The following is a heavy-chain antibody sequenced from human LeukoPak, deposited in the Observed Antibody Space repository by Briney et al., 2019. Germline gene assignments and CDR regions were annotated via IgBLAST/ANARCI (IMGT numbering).Heavy chain of an antibody. D-gene: IGHD1-7*01. CDR3: ARDRTLFDY. Sequence: ASVKVSCKASGYTFTSYGISWVRQAPGQGLEWMGWINTNTGNPTFAQGFTGRFVFSLDTSVSTAYLQISSLKTEDTAVYYCARDRTLFDYWGQGTLVTVSS. CDR2: INTNTGNP. V-gene: IGHV7-4-1*02. J-gene: IGHJ4*02. CDR1: GYTFTSYG.